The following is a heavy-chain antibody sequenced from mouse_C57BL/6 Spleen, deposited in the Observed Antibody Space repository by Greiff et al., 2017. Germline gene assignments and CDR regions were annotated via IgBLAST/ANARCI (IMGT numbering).Heavy chain of an antibody. Sequence: DVMLVESGGGLVKPGGSLKLSCAASGFTFSSYAMSWVRQTPEKRLEWVATISDGGSYTYYPDNVKGRFTISRDNAKNNLYLQMSHLKSEDTAMYYCARDRDYPYWYFDVWGTGTTVTVSS. CDR3: ARDRDYPYWYFDV. CDR2: ISDGGSYT. CDR1: GFTFSSYA. V-gene: IGHV5-4*01. J-gene: IGHJ1*03. D-gene: IGHD2-4*01.